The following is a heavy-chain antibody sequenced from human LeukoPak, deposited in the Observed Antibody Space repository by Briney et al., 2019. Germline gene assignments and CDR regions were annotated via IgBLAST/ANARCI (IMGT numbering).Heavy chain of an antibody. Sequence: GASVKVSCKASGYTFTGYYMHWVRQAPGQGLEWMGRINPNSGDTNYAQNFQGRVTMTRDTSGSTSNMELSRLRSDDTAVYYCARERWFGELLLFDYWGLGTLVTVSS. D-gene: IGHD3-10*01. CDR3: ARERWFGELLLFDY. J-gene: IGHJ4*02. CDR2: INPNSGDT. V-gene: IGHV1-2*06. CDR1: GYTFTGYY.